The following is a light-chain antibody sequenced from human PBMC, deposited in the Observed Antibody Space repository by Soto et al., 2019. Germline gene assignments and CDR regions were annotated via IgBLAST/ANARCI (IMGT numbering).Light chain of an antibody. Sequence: DIVMTQSPDSLAVSLGERATINCKSSQSVLYSSINKNYLAWYQQKPGQPHKLLIYWASTRESGVPDRFSGSGSGIDFTLTISSLQAEDVAVYYCQQSYSTPRTFGQGTKVEIK. J-gene: IGKJ1*01. CDR1: QSVLYSSINKNY. CDR3: QQSYSTPRT. CDR2: WAS. V-gene: IGKV4-1*01.